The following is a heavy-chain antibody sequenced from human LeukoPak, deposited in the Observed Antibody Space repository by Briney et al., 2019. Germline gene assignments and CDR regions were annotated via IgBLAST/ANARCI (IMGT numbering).Heavy chain of an antibody. CDR2: INSDGSST. CDR1: GFTFSGYW. CDR3: ARRYDFWSGYPAFDY. V-gene: IGHV3-74*01. D-gene: IGHD3-3*01. Sequence: GGSLRLSCAASGFTFSGYWMHWVRQAPGKGLVWVSRINSDGSSTNYADSVKGRFTISRDNAKNSLYLQMNSLRAEDTAVYYCARRYDFWSGYPAFDYWGQGTLVTVSS. J-gene: IGHJ4*02.